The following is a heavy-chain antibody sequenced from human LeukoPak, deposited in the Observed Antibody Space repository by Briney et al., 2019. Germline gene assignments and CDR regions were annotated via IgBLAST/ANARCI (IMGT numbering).Heavy chain of an antibody. Sequence: GGSLRLSCAASGFTISDYAMSWVRLAPGKGLEWVSTINSGSGCTFYADSVKGRFTISKDNSKSMLDLQIIGLRAEDTALYYCAKAYGASVSWSDGYDVWGQGTMVLVSS. V-gene: IGHV3-23*01. CDR1: GFTISDYA. J-gene: IGHJ3*01. CDR2: INSGSGCT. CDR3: AKAYGASVSWSDGYDV. D-gene: IGHD6-13*01.